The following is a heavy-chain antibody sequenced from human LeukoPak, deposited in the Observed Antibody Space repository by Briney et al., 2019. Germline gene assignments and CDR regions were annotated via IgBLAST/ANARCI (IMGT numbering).Heavy chain of an antibody. CDR1: GGSISSYY. D-gene: IGHD3/OR15-3a*01. J-gene: IGHJ6*02. CDR3: ARTNLDPYYYYGMDV. V-gene: IGHV4-4*07. CDR2: IYTSGST. Sequence: SETLSLTCTVSGGSISSYYWSWIRQPAGKGLERIGRIYTSGSTNYNPSLKSRVTMSVDTSKNQFSLKLSSVTAADTAVYYCARTNLDPYYYYGMDVWGQGTTVTVSS.